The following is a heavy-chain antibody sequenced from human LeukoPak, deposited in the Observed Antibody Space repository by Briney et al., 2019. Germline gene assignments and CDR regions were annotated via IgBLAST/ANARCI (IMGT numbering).Heavy chain of an antibody. D-gene: IGHD6-13*01. J-gene: IGHJ4*02. V-gene: IGHV3-23*01. CDR2: VDGGGGGT. CDR3: AKQSAGSAAWYSLHYDF. Sequence: GGSLRLSCAASGFTLSSYAMTWVRQTPGRGLEWVSSVDGGGGGTYYADSVKGRFTISRDNSKDTLYLQMNGLRAEDTAVYFCAKQSAGSAAWYSLHYDFWGQGTLVTVSS. CDR1: GFTLSSYA.